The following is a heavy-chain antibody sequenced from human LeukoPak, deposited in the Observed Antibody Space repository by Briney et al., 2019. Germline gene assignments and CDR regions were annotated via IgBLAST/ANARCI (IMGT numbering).Heavy chain of an antibody. CDR1: GDSISTYY. V-gene: IGHV4-59*01. Sequence: SETLSLTCAVSGDSISTYYWSWIRQPPGKGLEWIGYVYYTGRTNYNPSLKSRFTISIDPSKKHFSLGLTSVTAADTAVYYCARIPPFTYSSDPYYLDPWGQGTLVTVSS. CDR3: ARIPPFTYSSDPYYLDP. CDR2: VYYTGRT. J-gene: IGHJ5*02. D-gene: IGHD3-22*01.